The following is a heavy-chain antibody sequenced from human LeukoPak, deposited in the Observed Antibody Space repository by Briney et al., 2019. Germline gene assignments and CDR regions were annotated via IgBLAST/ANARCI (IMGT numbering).Heavy chain of an antibody. CDR3: ARVTCSGGSCYSDPVY. Sequence: GASVKVSCKASGYTFTSYGISWVRQAPGQGLEWMGWITAYNGNTNYAQKLQGRVTMTTDTSTSTAYMELRSLRSDDTAVYYCARVTCSGGSCYSDPVYWGQGTLVTVSS. CDR1: GYTFTSYG. D-gene: IGHD2-15*01. V-gene: IGHV1-18*01. J-gene: IGHJ4*02. CDR2: ITAYNGNT.